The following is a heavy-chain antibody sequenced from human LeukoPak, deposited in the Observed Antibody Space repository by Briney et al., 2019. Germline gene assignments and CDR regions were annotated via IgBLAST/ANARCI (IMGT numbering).Heavy chain of an antibody. D-gene: IGHD1-14*01. CDR1: GDSISSVSYY. J-gene: IGHJ5*02. Sequence: SQTLSLTCTVSGDSISSVSYYWSWIRQPAGKGLEWIGRIYASGSTSYTYFNPSLKSRVTISIDTSKNQFSLKLSSVTSAHTAVYYCAKYNARNWFDPWGQGTLVTVSS. CDR2: IYASGSTSYT. CDR3: AKYNARNWFDP. V-gene: IGHV4-61*02.